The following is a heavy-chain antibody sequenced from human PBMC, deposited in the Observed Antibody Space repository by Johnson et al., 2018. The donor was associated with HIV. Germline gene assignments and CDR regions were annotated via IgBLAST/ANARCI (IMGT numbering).Heavy chain of an antibody. Sequence: VQLVESGGGLVKPGGSLRLSCAASGFTFTNAWLSWVRQAPGKGLEWVGRIKSKNDGGTTEYGAPVTGRFSISRDDSQNTLYLQMDSLRTEDTAVYYCTTPLDQFDWISSVWVPCHGFEIWGHGTKVTVSS. CDR2: IKSKNDGGTT. CDR3: TTPLDQFDWISSVWVPCHGFEI. J-gene: IGHJ3*02. V-gene: IGHV3-15*01. CDR1: GFTFTNAW. D-gene: IGHD3-9*01.